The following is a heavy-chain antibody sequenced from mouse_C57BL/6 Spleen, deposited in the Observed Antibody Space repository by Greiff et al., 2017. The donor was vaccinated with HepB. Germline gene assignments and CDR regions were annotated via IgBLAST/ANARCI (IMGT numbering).Heavy chain of an antibody. D-gene: IGHD2-4*01. CDR3: ARSGDYGGIDS. CDR2: IYPSDSET. V-gene: IGHV1-61*01. J-gene: IGHJ2*01. Sequence: VQLQQSGAELVRPGSSVKLSCKASGYTFTSYWMDWVKQRPGQGLEWIGNIYPSDSETHYTQKFKDKATLTVDKSSSTAYMQPSSLTSEECAVYYGARSGDYGGIDSWGQGTTLTVSS. CDR1: GYTFTSYW.